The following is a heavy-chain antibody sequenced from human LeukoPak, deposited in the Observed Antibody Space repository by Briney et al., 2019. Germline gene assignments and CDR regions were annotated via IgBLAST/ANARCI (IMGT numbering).Heavy chain of an antibody. CDR1: GYTFTGYY. J-gene: IGHJ3*01. Sequence: GASVKVSCKASGYTFTGYYIHWVRQAPGQGLEWMGWINPNSGDTNYAQNFQGRVTLTRDTSISTAYMELSRLRSDDTAVYYCARDGAFDVWGQGTMVTVPS. CDR2: INPNSGDT. CDR3: ARDGAFDV. V-gene: IGHV1-2*02.